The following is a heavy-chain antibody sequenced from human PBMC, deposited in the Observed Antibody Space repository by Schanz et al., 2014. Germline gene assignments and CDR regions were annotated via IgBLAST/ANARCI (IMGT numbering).Heavy chain of an antibody. Sequence: QAQLVESGGGVVQPGRSLRLSCAASGFAFRSYAMHWVRQAPGKGLEWAALISHDGNNKHYVDSVEGRFTISRDNSKNTVYLQMNSLRGEDTGMYYCARGDPVAGLDYWGRGTLXTVSS. CDR3: ARGDPVAGLDY. CDR2: ISHDGNNK. J-gene: IGHJ4*02. CDR1: GFAFRSYA. V-gene: IGHV3-30*14.